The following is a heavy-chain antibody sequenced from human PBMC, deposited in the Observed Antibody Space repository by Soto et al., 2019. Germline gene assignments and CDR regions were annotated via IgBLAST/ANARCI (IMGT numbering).Heavy chain of an antibody. CDR2: IYYSGTT. Sequence: QLQLQESGPGLVKPSETLSLTCTVSGGSITNTSYYWGWIRQPPGKGLEWMGSIYYSGTTYNNPSLKSRVTMSIDTSKNQFSLKLSSVTAADTAVYYCARRDTSGFLRYFDNWGQGTLVTVSS. CDR3: ARRDTSGFLRYFDN. D-gene: IGHD3-3*01. J-gene: IGHJ4*02. CDR1: GGSITNTSYY. V-gene: IGHV4-39*01.